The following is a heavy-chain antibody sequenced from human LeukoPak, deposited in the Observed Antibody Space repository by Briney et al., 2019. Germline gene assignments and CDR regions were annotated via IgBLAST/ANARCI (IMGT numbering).Heavy chain of an antibody. Sequence: GGSLRLSCAASGFTFSSYSMNWVRQAPGKGLEWVSSISSSSSYIYYADSVKGRFTISRDNAKNSLYLQMNSLRAEDTAVYYCASDTYGSGSSRFDPWGQGTLVTVSS. J-gene: IGHJ5*02. CDR1: GFTFSSYS. V-gene: IGHV3-21*01. D-gene: IGHD3-10*01. CDR2: ISSSSSYI. CDR3: ASDTYGSGSSRFDP.